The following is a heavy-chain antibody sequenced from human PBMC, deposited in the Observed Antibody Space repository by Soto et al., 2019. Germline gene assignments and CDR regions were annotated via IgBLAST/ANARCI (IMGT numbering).Heavy chain of an antibody. V-gene: IGHV3-30-3*01. CDR1: GFTFSSYA. CDR2: ISYDGSNK. Sequence: GGSLSLSCAASGFTFSSYAMHWVRQAPGKGLEWVAVISYDGSNKYYADSVKGRFTISRDNSKNTLYLQMNSLRAEDTAVYYCARDLGYSYGFPPNYYYYYGMDAWGQGTTVTVSS. J-gene: IGHJ6*02. D-gene: IGHD5-18*01. CDR3: ARDLGYSYGFPPNYYYYYGMDA.